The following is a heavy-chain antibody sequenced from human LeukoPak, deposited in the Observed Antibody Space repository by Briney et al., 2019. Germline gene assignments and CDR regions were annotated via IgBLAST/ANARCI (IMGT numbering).Heavy chain of an antibody. D-gene: IGHD6-19*01. CDR2: ISSSSSYI. CDR1: EFTFSIYS. Sequence: GGSLRLSCAASEFTFSIYSMSWVRQAPGKGLEWVSYISSSSSYIYYADSVKGRFTISRDNAKNSLYLQMNSLRAEDTAVYYCARYYNTIAVAGTSVDYWGQGTLVTVSS. CDR3: ARYYNTIAVAGTSVDY. J-gene: IGHJ4*02. V-gene: IGHV3-21*05.